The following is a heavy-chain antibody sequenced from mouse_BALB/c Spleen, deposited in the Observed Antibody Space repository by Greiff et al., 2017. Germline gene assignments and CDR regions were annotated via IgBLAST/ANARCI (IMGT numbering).Heavy chain of an antibody. J-gene: IGHJ2*01. Sequence: EVQLQESGPELVKPGASVKMSCKASGYTFTSYVMHWVKQKPGQGLEWIGCINPYNDGTKYNEKFKGKATLTSDKSSSTAYMELSSLTSEDSAVYYCARCDGYIYFDYWGQGTTLTVSS. CDR2: INPYNDGT. CDR3: ARCDGYIYFDY. CDR1: GYTFTSYV. V-gene: IGHV1-14*01. D-gene: IGHD2-3*01.